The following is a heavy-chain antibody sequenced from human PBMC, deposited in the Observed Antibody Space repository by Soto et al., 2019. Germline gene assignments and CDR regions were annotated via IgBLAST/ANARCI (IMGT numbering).Heavy chain of an antibody. Sequence: QVQLVQSGAEVKKPGASVKLSCRTSGYTFTHYYIHWVRQAPGQGLEWLAIINPASGSTNYAQDFLGRVTLTMDTSTSTVYMELSGLRAEDTAIFYSARDFAAGDHWGQGNLVTVSS. J-gene: IGHJ4*02. CDR3: ARDFAAGDH. D-gene: IGHD6-25*01. V-gene: IGHV1-46*01. CDR2: INPASGST. CDR1: GYTFTHYY.